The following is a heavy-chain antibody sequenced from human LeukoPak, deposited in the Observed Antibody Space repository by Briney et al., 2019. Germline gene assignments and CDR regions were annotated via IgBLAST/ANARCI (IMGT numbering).Heavy chain of an antibody. CDR2: ISAYNGNT. V-gene: IGHV1-18*01. Sequence: ASVKVSCKASGYTFTSYGISWVRQAPGQGLEWMGWISAYNGNTNYAQKLQGSVTMTTDTSTSTAYMELRSLRSDDTAVFYCARGPGIVGATVYYYYYGMDVWGQGTTVTVSS. CDR3: ARGPGIVGATVYYYYYGMDV. CDR1: GYTFTSYG. J-gene: IGHJ6*02. D-gene: IGHD1-26*01.